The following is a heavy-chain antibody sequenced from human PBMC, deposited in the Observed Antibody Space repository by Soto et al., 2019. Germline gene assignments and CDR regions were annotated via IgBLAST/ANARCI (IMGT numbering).Heavy chain of an antibody. CDR1: GGSFSAYY. Sequence: SETLSLTCAVYGGSFSAYYWTWIRQPPGKGLEWIGYIYYSGITNYNPSLKSRVTISVDTSKNQFSLKLSSVTAADTAVYYCARYKSNYYYGMDVWGQGTTVTVSS. J-gene: IGHJ6*02. CDR3: ARYKSNYYYGMDV. V-gene: IGHV4-59*01. D-gene: IGHD1-20*01. CDR2: IYYSGIT.